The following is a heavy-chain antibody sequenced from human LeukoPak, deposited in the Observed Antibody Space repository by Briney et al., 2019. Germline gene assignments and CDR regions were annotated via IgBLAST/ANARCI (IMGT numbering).Heavy chain of an antibody. J-gene: IGHJ4*02. D-gene: IGHD6-19*01. CDR2: IKEGGSQK. CDR1: GFTFSSYW. Sequence: GGSLRLSCAASGFTFSSYWMSWVRQVPGKGLDWVASIKEGGSQKYYVDSVKGRFTISRDNAKNSLSPQMNSLRAEDTAVYYCARQMSPGSGWFRFYFDYWGQGTLVTVSS. CDR3: ARQMSPGSGWFRFYFDY. V-gene: IGHV3-7*03.